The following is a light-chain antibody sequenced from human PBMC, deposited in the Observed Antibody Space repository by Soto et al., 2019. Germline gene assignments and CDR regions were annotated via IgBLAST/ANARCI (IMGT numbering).Light chain of an antibody. CDR1: QTVISDY. V-gene: IGKV3-20*01. CDR2: GAS. J-gene: IGKJ1*01. Sequence: EIVLTQSPGTLSLSPGDSATLSCRASQTVISDYLAWYQQTPGQAPRLLIYGASSRATDTPDRFSGRGSGTDFSLPISRLEPGDFAVYYCQVYGNSMWTFGQGTKV. CDR3: QVYGNSMWT.